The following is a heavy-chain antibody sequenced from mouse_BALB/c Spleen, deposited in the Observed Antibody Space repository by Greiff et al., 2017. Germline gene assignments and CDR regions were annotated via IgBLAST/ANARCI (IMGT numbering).Heavy chain of an antibody. Sequence: EVQLQQSGAELVRPGALVKLSCKASGFNIKDYYMHWVKQRPEQGLEWIGWIDPENGNTIYDPKFQGKASITADTSSNTAYLQLSSLTSEDTAAYYCAPHAMDYWGQGTSVTVSS. CDR1: GFNIKDYY. J-gene: IGHJ4*01. CDR2: IDPENGNT. V-gene: IGHV14-1*02. CDR3: APHAMDY.